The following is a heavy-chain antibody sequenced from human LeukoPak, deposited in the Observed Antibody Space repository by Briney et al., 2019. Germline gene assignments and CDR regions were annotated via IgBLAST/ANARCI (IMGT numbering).Heavy chain of an antibody. CDR3: ARDTDGFEGGYGYYYYHGMDV. V-gene: IGHV3-21*01. Sequence: GGSLRLSCAASGITISTYSMNWVRQAPGKGLEWVSSISSSSGYIYYEDSVQGRFTISRDNAKNSLYLQMNSLRAEDTAVYYCARDTDGFEGGYGYYYYHGMDVWGQGTTVTVSS. J-gene: IGHJ6*02. CDR2: ISSSSGYI. CDR1: GITISTYS. D-gene: IGHD3-22*01.